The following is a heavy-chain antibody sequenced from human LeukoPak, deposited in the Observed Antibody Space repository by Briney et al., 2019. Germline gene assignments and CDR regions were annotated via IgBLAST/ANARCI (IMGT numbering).Heavy chain of an antibody. D-gene: IGHD6-13*01. CDR3: ARVLSSSWYGGGYLDL. CDR1: GFTFGRYE. V-gene: IGHV1-8*01. J-gene: IGHJ2*01. Sequence: ASVKVSCKASGFTFGRYEVNWVRQATGQGLEWLGWMDPNSDTSGYALKFQGRVTMTRNTSINTAYMELSSLRSDDTAVYYCARVLSSSWYGGGYLDLWGRGTQVTVSS. CDR2: MDPNSDTS.